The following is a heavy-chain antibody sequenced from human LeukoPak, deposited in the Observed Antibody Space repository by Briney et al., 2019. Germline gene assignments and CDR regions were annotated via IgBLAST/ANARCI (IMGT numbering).Heavy chain of an antibody. CDR3: ARSGYQWRFFDY. Sequence: SVKVSCKASGGTFSSYTISWVRQAPGQGLEWMGRIFPILGIANYAQKFQGRVTITADKSTSTAYMELSSLRSEDTAVYYCARSGYQWRFFDYWGQGTLVTVSS. D-gene: IGHD3-3*01. CDR1: GGTFSSYT. CDR2: IFPILGIA. V-gene: IGHV1-69*02. J-gene: IGHJ4*02.